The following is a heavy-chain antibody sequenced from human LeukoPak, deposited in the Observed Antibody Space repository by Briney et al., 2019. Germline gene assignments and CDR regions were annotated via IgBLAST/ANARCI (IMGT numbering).Heavy chain of an antibody. Sequence: PGGSLRLSCAASGFTFSSYSMNWVRQAPGKGLEWVSSISSSSSYKYYADSVKGRFTISRDNAKDSLYLQMNSLRAEATAVYYCARDHRQPSAGMDVWGQGTTVTVSS. V-gene: IGHV3-21*01. CDR3: ARDHRQPSAGMDV. CDR1: GFTFSSYS. CDR2: ISSSSSYK. D-gene: IGHD1-1*01. J-gene: IGHJ6*02.